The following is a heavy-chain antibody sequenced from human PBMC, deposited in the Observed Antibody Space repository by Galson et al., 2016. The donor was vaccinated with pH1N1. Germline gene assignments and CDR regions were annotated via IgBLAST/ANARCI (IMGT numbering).Heavy chain of an antibody. V-gene: IGHV1-69*06. CDR1: EDTFRGYL. J-gene: IGHJ4*02. D-gene: IGHD4-23*01. CDR3: ARARATTAITPLIDY. Sequence: SVKVSCKASEDTFRGYLIDWVRQAPGQRLEWMGGIVPIFGTTNYAQKFRGRVTITADKSTSTASMELSSRRPQDTGVYYCARARATTAITPLIDYWGQGTLVTVSS. CDR2: IVPIFGTT.